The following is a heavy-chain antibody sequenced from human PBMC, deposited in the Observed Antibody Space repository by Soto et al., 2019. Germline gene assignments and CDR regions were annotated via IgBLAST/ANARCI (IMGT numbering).Heavy chain of an antibody. J-gene: IGHJ6*03. CDR1: GGTFSSYT. CDR2: IIPILGIA. D-gene: IGHD2-2*01. CDR3: ASEVVPAAKSTFDYYYYMDV. Sequence: SVKVSCKASGGTFSSYTISWVRQAPGQGLEWMGRIIPILGIANYAQKFQGRVTITADNSTSTAFLELSSLRSEDTAVYSFASEVVPAAKSTFDYYYYMDVWGKGTTVTVSS. V-gene: IGHV1-69*02.